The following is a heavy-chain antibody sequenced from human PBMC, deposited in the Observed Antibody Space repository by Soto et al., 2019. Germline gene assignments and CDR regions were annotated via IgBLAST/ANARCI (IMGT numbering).Heavy chain of an antibody. CDR2: ISTNGGST. V-gene: IGHV3-64D*06. CDR3: VKGEYYYDSSGYYPFEY. CDR1: GFTFSSYA. D-gene: IGHD3-22*01. Sequence: GGSLRLSCSASGFTFSSYAMHWVRQAPGKGLEYVSSISTNGGSTHYADSVKGRFTISRDNSKNTQYLQMSSLRADDTAVYYRVKGEYYYDSSGYYPFEYWGQATLVTVS. J-gene: IGHJ4*02.